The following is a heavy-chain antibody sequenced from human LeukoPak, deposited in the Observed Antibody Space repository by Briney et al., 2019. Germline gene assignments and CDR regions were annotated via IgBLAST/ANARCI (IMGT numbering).Heavy chain of an antibody. J-gene: IGHJ6*04. CDR1: GFTFSSYE. V-gene: IGHV3-48*03. Sequence: GGSLRLSCAASGFTFSSYEMNWVRQAPGKGLEWVSSTSSSSSTIYYADSVKGRFTISRDNAKNSLYLQMNSLRAEDTAVYYCAELGITMIGGVWGKGTTVTISS. CDR3: AELGITMIGGV. CDR2: TSSSSSTI. D-gene: IGHD3-10*02.